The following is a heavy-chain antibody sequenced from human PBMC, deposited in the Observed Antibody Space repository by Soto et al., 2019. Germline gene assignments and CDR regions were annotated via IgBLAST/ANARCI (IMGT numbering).Heavy chain of an antibody. CDR3: AKHGGYSFGPGDYYGMDI. J-gene: IGHJ6*02. D-gene: IGHD5-18*01. Sequence: GGSLRLSCAASGFTFSNFAMNWVRQAPGKGLEWVSGIIGSGDTTYYADSVKGRFTISRDKSKTTLYLQMNSLRAEDTAIYYCAKHGGYSFGPGDYYGMDIWGQGTTVTVSS. V-gene: IGHV3-23*01. CDR1: GFTFSNFA. CDR2: IIGSGDTT.